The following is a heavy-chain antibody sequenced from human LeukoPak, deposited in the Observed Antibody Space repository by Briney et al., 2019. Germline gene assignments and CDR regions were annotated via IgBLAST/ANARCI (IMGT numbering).Heavy chain of an antibody. CDR1: GFTFSSYE. V-gene: IGHV3-48*03. CDR3: ARVRGVTPDY. J-gene: IGHJ4*02. CDR2: ISSSGSTI. D-gene: IGHD3-10*01. Sequence: GGSLRLSCAASGFTFSSYEMNWVRQAPGKGLEWVSYISSSGSTIYYADSVKGRFTISRDNAKNSLYLQMNSLRAEDTAVYYCARVRGVTPDYWGQGTLVTVSS.